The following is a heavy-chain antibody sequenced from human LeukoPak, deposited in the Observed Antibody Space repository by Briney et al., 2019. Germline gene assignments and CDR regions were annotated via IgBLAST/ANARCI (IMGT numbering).Heavy chain of an antibody. Sequence: GGSLRLSCAASGFTFSSYAISWVRQAPGKGLEWVSAISGSGGSTYYADSVKGRFTISRDNSKNTLYLQMNSLRAEDTAVYYCANHWNGYYFDYWGQGTLVTVSS. CDR2: ISGSGGST. CDR3: ANHWNGYYFDY. V-gene: IGHV3-23*01. CDR1: GFTFSSYA. J-gene: IGHJ4*02. D-gene: IGHD1-1*01.